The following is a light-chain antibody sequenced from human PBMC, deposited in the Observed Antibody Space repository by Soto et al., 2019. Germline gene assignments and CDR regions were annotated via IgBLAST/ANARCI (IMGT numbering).Light chain of an antibody. CDR1: QSVGYN. J-gene: IGKJ1*01. CDR2: AAS. V-gene: IGKV3-15*01. CDR3: QQYGSSPTT. Sequence: EIVMTQAPATLPVSPGERATLSCRASQSVGYNLAWYQQKPGQPPRLLIYAASTRATGIPARFSGSGSGTEFTLTISRLEPEDFAVYCCQQYGSSPTTFGHGTKVDI.